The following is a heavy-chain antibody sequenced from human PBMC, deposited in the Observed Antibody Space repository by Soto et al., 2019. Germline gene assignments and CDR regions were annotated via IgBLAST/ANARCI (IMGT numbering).Heavy chain of an antibody. J-gene: IGHJ4*02. CDR1: GDSIRTYY. V-gene: IGHV4-4*07. Sequence: QVQLQESGPGLVKPSETLSLTCTVSGDSIRTYYWSWIRQPAGKGLEWIGRIYSSGSINYNPSLKSRVTMSVDTAKNQVSLKLSSVTAADTAVYYCARGGDSSGYYYPSDYWGQGTLVTVSS. CDR3: ARGGDSSGYYYPSDY. D-gene: IGHD3-22*01. CDR2: IYSSGSI.